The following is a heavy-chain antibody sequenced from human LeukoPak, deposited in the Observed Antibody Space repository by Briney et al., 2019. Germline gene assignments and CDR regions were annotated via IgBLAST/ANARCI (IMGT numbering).Heavy chain of an antibody. Sequence: GGSLRLSCTASGFTFDNYAMSWFRQAPGKGLEWVGFIRSKIYGGTTEYAASVKGRFTISRDDSKSIAYLQMTRLKSEDTAVYYCVRYSGDADYWGQGTLVTVSS. J-gene: IGHJ4*02. CDR3: VRYSGDADY. CDR1: GFTFDNYA. V-gene: IGHV3-49*03. CDR2: IRSKIYGGTT. D-gene: IGHD5-12*01.